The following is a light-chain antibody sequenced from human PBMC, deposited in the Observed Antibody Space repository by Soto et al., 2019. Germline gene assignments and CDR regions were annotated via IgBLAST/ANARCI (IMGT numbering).Light chain of an antibody. J-gene: IGLJ1*01. Sequence: QSALTQPASVSGSPGQSITISCTGTSSDVGRYNLVSWYQQHPGKAPKFMIYEGTKRPSGVSNRFSGSKSGNTTSLTISGLQAEYEAEYDCCSNAGSGHYVFGTGTKVTVL. CDR1: SSDVGRYNL. V-gene: IGLV2-23*01. CDR2: EGT. CDR3: CSNAGSGHYV.